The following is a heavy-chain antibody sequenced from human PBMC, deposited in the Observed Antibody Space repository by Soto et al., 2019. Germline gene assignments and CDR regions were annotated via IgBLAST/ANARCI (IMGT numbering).Heavy chain of an antibody. D-gene: IGHD7-27*01. Sequence: SETLSLTCTVSGGSISSSDYYWSWIRQPPGKGLEWIGYIYSSGNTYYNPSLKSRLTISVDTSKNQFSLKLNSVTAADTALYYCARGLSAATVLTGYFDYWGQRTLVTVS. CDR1: GGSISSSDYY. V-gene: IGHV4-31*03. CDR2: IYSSGNT. CDR3: ARGLSAATVLTGYFDY. J-gene: IGHJ4*02.